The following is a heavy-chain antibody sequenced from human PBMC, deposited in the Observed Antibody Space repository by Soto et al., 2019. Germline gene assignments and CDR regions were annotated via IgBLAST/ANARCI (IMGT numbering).Heavy chain of an antibody. J-gene: IGHJ6*02. V-gene: IGHV4-4*07. Sequence: SETLSLTCTVPGGSISTYYWSWIRQPAGKGLEWIGRIDTSGNTNYNPPLKSRVTMSVDTSKKQFSLKLTSVTAADTAVYYCARYSSNWFQTEGMDVWGQGTTVTVS. D-gene: IGHD6-13*01. CDR2: IDTSGNT. CDR1: GGSISTYY. CDR3: ARYSSNWFQTEGMDV.